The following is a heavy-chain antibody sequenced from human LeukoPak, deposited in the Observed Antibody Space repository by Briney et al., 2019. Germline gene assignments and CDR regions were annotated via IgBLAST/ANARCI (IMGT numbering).Heavy chain of an antibody. V-gene: IGHV1-46*01. Sequence: ASVKVSCKASGYTFTTYYMHWVRQAPGQGLEWMGVINPSGGSTSYAQKFQDRVTMTRDTSTSTVYMELRGLKSDDTAVYYCARGMTTADYYSYMDVWGKGTTVTISS. CDR1: GYTFTTYY. D-gene: IGHD4-17*01. CDR3: ARGMTTADYYSYMDV. J-gene: IGHJ6*03. CDR2: INPSGGST.